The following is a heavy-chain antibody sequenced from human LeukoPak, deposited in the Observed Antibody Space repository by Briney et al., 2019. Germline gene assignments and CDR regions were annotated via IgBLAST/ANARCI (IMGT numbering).Heavy chain of an antibody. CDR2: VSHDGINK. CDR1: GFTFSKYD. CDR3: AKDKGGGYGNDGFDI. D-gene: IGHD3-16*01. V-gene: IGHV3-30*18. J-gene: IGHJ3*02. Sequence: PGRSLRLSCAASGFTFSKYDIHWVRQAPGKGLEWVAVVSHDGINKYYADSVKGRFTISRGNSKNTLYLQMNSLRAEDTAVYYCAKDKGGGYGNDGFDIWGRGTMVTVSS.